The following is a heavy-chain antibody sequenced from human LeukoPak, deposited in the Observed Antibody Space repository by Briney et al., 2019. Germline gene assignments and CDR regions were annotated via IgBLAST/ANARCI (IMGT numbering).Heavy chain of an antibody. CDR1: GFTFDDYA. V-gene: IGHV3-9*01. Sequence: GRSLRLSCAASGFTFDDYAMHWVRQGPGKGLEWVSGISWNSGSTGYADSVKGRFTISRDNAKNSLYLQMNSLRAEDTALYYCTKASSSWAYFFVYWGQGILVTVSS. CDR2: ISWNSGST. J-gene: IGHJ4*02. D-gene: IGHD6-13*01. CDR3: TKASSSWAYFFVY.